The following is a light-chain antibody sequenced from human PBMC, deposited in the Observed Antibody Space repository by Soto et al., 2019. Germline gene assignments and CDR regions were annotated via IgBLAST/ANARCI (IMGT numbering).Light chain of an antibody. V-gene: IGLV2-14*01. CDR1: SSDVGGYNY. CDR2: EVS. J-gene: IGLJ2*01. CDR3: SSYTSSSTLAI. Sequence: QSALTQPASVSGSPGQSITISCTGTSSDVGGYNYISWYQQHPGKAPKLMIYEVSNRPSGVSNRFSGSKSGNTSSLTISGLQAEDEADDYCSSYTSSSTLAIFGGGTKRTVL.